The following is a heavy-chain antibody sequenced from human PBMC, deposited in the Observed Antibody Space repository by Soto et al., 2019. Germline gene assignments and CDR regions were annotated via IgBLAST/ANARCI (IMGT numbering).Heavy chain of an antibody. D-gene: IGHD3-10*01. CDR3: ASTMVRGVITQNYGMDV. J-gene: IGHJ6*02. CDR2: IYHSGST. V-gene: IGHV4-30-2*01. CDR1: GGSISSGGYS. Sequence: QLQLQESGSGLVKPSQTLSLTCAVSGGSISSGGYSWSWIRQPPGKGLEWIGYIYHSGSTYYNPSLKSRVTISVDRSKNQFYLKLSSVTAADTAVYYCASTMVRGVITQNYGMDVWGQGTTVTVSS.